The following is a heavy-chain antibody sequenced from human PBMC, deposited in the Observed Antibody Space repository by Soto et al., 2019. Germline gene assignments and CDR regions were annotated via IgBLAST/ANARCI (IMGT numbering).Heavy chain of an antibody. D-gene: IGHD6-19*01. V-gene: IGHV4-31*03. CDR2: IYYSGST. J-gene: IGHJ5*02. Sequence: PSETLSLTCTVSGGSISSGGYYWSWIRQHPGKGLEWIGYIYYSGSTYYNPSLKSRVTISVDTSKNQFSLKLSSVTAADTAVFYCARHYSSGSRNRFDPWGQGTLVTVSS. CDR1: GGSISSGGYY. CDR3: ARHYSSGSRNRFDP.